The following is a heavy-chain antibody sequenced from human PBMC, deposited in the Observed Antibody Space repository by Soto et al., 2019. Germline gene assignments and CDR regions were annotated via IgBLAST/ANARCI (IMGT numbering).Heavy chain of an antibody. Sequence: QVQLVQSGPDLKRPGASMKVSCKASGYTFTSYGISWVRQAPGQGLEWMAWISPLKGRTQYSQKAQGRVTLSTDTSSNPAYMEMTTLRVDDTAVYYCAMDYGDRPEYFKNWGQGTLVTVS. CDR3: AMDYGDRPEYFKN. J-gene: IGHJ1*01. CDR1: GYTFTSYG. D-gene: IGHD4-17*01. V-gene: IGHV1-18*04. CDR2: ISPLKGRT.